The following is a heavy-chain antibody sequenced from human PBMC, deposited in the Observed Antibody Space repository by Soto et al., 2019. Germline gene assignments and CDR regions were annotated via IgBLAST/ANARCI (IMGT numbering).Heavy chain of an antibody. D-gene: IGHD2-15*01. V-gene: IGHV3-23*01. CDR2: ISGSGGST. J-gene: IGHJ6*03. Sequence: GGSLRLSCAASGFTFSSYAMSWVRQAPGKGLEWVSAISGSGGSTYYADSVKGRFTISRDNSKNTLYLQMNSLRAEDTAVYYCAKCQGDEAAPFRYYYYMDVWGKGTTVTVSS. CDR1: GFTFSSYA. CDR3: AKCQGDEAAPFRYYYYMDV.